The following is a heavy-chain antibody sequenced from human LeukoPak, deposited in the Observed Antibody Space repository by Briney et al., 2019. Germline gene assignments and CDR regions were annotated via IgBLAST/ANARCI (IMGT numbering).Heavy chain of an antibody. CDR2: IYYSGST. CDR3: ARGSYGSGSYLFDY. Sequence: PSETLSLTCTVSGGSISSYYWSWIRQPPGKGLEWIGYIYYSGSTNYNPSLKSRVTISVDTSKNQFSLKLSSVTAEDTAVYYCARGSYGSGSYLFDYWGQGTLVTVSS. V-gene: IGHV4-59*01. J-gene: IGHJ4*02. CDR1: GGSISSYY. D-gene: IGHD3-10*01.